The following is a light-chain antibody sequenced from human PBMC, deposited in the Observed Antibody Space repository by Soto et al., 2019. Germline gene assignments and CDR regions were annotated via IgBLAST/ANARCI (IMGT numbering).Light chain of an antibody. V-gene: IGKV3-11*01. CDR1: QSVSHY. CDR2: DVS. J-gene: IGKJ2*02. CDR3: QQRSEWPLCT. Sequence: EIILTQSPATLSLSPGDSATLSCRASQSVSHYLAWYQQKPGQAPRLLIYDVSNRATGIPARFSGSGSGTAFTLTISSLEPEDFAVYFCQQRSEWPLCTFGQGTKLEIK.